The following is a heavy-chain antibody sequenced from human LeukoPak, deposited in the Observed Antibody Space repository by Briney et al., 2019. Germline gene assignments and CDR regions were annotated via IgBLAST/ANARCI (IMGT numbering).Heavy chain of an antibody. V-gene: IGHV1-2*02. D-gene: IGHD5-18*01. Sequence: ASVKVSCKASGYTFTGYYMHWVRQAPGQGLEWMGWINPNSGGTNYAQKFQGRVTMTRDTSTSTVYMELSSLRSEVTAVYYCARAGYSYGYGTGYWGQGTLVTVSS. CDR2: INPNSGGT. CDR3: ARAGYSYGYGTGY. J-gene: IGHJ4*02. CDR1: GYTFTGYY.